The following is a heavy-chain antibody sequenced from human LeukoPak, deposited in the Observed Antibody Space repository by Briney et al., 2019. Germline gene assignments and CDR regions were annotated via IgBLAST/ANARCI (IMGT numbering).Heavy chain of an antibody. J-gene: IGHJ4*02. CDR2: INIDGSET. V-gene: IGHV3-74*01. CDR1: GFTFSDYW. CDR3: ARDRSPTNGGCDY. Sequence: GGSLRLSCAASGFTFSDYWMHWVRQAPGKGLVWVSRINIDGSETTYADSVKGRFTISRDNAKSTLYLQMNRLRVEDTAVYFCARDRSPTNGGCDYWGQGTLVTVSS. D-gene: IGHD7-27*01.